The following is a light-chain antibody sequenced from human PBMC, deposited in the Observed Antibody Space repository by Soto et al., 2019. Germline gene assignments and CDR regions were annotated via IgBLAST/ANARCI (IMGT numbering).Light chain of an antibody. CDR1: QRFGSSN. V-gene: IGKV3-20*01. J-gene: IGKJ1*01. CDR3: QQYGNSPWT. Sequence: EIVLTQSPGTLSLSPGERGTLSCICSQRFGSSNLAWYQQKPGQAPRLLIYSTSSRATGIPDRFSGSGSGTDFTLTISRLEPEDFAVYYCQQYGNSPWTFGQGTKVDI. CDR2: STS.